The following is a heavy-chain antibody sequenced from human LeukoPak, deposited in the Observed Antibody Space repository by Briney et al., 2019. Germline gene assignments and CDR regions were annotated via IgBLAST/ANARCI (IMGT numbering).Heavy chain of an antibody. V-gene: IGHV1-46*01. CDR1: GYTFTNYF. J-gene: IGHJ4*02. D-gene: IGHD5-24*01. CDR3: AKDGYTNSRGRYFDY. Sequence: ASVKVSCKASGYTFTNYFLHWVRQAPGQGLEWMGIINTRGGPTTYGQKFQGRVSMTFNTSTTTVYMELTNLTSKDTAVYFCAKDGYTNSRGRYFDYWDQGILVTVSS. CDR2: INTRGGPT.